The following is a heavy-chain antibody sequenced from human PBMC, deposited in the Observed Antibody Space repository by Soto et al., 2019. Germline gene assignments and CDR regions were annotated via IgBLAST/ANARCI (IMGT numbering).Heavy chain of an antibody. V-gene: IGHV1-3*01. CDR1: GYTFSSHA. CDR2: INAGYGNT. CDR3: ARDTGDGTFDF. Sequence: RASVKVSCKASGYTFSSHAMHWVRQAPGQRLEWMGWINAGYGNTKSSQKFQDRVTISRDTSASTAYMELTSLRSEDTAVYYCARDTGDGTFDFWGQGTLVTVSS. J-gene: IGHJ4*02. D-gene: IGHD7-27*01.